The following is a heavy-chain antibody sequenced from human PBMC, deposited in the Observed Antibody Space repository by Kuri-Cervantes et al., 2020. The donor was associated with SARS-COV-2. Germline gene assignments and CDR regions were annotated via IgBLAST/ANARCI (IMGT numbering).Heavy chain of an antibody. D-gene: IGHD2-2*01. J-gene: IGHJ3*02. CDR3: ARGGLVQAASDAFDI. V-gene: IGHV1-46*03. CDR1: GYTFTTYY. Sequence: ASVKVSCKASGYTFTTYYMHWVRQAPGQGLEWMGIINPSGGSTSYAQKFQGRVTMTRDTSTSTVYMQLSSLRSEDTAVYYCARGGLVQAASDAFDIWGQGTMVTVSS. CDR2: INPSGGST.